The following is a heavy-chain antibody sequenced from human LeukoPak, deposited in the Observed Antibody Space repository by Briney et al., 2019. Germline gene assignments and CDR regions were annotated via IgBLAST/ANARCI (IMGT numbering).Heavy chain of an antibody. CDR3: ARGAYRYDFLFDH. Sequence: ASVKVSCKAAGYTFTSYGIGWVRQAPGQGLEWMGWISAYNGNTDYAQKLQGRVTMTTDTSTSTAYMELRSLRSDDTAVYYCARGAYRYDFLFDHWGQGTLVTVSS. CDR2: ISAYNGNT. CDR1: GYTFTSYG. V-gene: IGHV1-18*01. J-gene: IGHJ4*02. D-gene: IGHD5-18*01.